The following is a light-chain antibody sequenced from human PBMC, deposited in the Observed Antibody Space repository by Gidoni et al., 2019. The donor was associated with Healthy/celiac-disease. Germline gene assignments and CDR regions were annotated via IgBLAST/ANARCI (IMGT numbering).Light chain of an antibody. CDR1: QSVLYSSNNKNY. J-gene: IGKJ2*01. CDR3: QQYYSTPVT. Sequence: DIVITHSPDSLAVSLGERATINCKSSQSVLYSSNNKNYLAWYQQKPGQPPKLLIYWASTRESGVPDRFSGSGSGTDFTLTISSLQDEDVAVYYCQQYYSTPVTFGQGTKLEIK. V-gene: IGKV4-1*01. CDR2: WAS.